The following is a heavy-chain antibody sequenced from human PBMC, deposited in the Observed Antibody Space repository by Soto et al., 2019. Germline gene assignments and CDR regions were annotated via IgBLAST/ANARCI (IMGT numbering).Heavy chain of an antibody. J-gene: IGHJ4*02. CDR3: ASGMDYGDLDY. CDR1: GGSISSYY. D-gene: IGHD4-17*01. V-gene: IGHV4-59*01. CDR2: IYYSGST. Sequence: QVQLQESGPGLVKPSETLSLTCTVSGGSISSYYWSWIRQPPGKGLEWIGYIYYSGSTNYNPSLKSRVTISVDTSKNQFSLKLSSVTAADTAVYYCASGMDYGDLDYWGQGTLVTVSS.